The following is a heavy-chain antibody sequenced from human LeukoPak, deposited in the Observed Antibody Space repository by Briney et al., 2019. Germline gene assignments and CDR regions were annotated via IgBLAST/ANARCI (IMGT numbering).Heavy chain of an antibody. CDR1: GFTFSSSA. J-gene: IGHJ6*02. CDR3: AKGYYGSGSYTYYYYYGMDV. CDR2: ISGDLTT. D-gene: IGHD3-10*01. Sequence: PGGSLRLSCAASGFTFSSSAMNWVRQAPGKGLEWVSTISGDLTTYYADSVRGRFTISRDNSRNTLYLQMNSLRAEDTAVYYCAKGYYGSGSYTYYYYYGMDVWGQGTTVTVSS. V-gene: IGHV3-23*01.